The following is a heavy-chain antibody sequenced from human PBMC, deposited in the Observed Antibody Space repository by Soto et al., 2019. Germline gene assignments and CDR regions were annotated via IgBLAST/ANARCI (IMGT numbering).Heavy chain of an antibody. CDR2: IYYSGST. CDR3: ARDQLEGNWFDP. V-gene: IGHV4-31*03. CDR1: GGSISSGGYY. Sequence: SETLSLTCTVSGGSISSGGYYWSWIRQHPGKGLEWIGYIYYSGSTYYNPSLKSRVTISVDTSKNQFSLKLTSVTAADTAVYYCARDQLEGNWFDPWGQGTLVTVSS. D-gene: IGHD1-1*01. J-gene: IGHJ5*02.